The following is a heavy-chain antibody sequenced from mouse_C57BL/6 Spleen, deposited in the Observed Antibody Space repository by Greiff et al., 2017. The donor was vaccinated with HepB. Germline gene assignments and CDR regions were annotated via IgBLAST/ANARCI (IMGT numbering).Heavy chain of an antibody. V-gene: IGHV5S21*01. J-gene: IGHJ1*03. CDR2: ISSGGDYI. D-gene: IGHD1-1*01. CDR3: ARDLTTVVATGYFDV. CDR1: GFTFSSYA. Sequence: EVQVVESGEGLVKPGGSLKLSCAASGFTFSSYAMSWVRQTPEKRLEWVAYISSGGDYIYYADTVKGRFTISRDNARNTLYLQMSSLKSEDTAMYYCARDLTTVVATGYFDVWGTGTTVTVSS.